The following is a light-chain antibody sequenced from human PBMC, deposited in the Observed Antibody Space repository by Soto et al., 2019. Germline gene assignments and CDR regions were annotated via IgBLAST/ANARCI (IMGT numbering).Light chain of an antibody. CDR1: SSDVGGYQY. Sequence: QSVLTQPASVSGTPGQSITISCTGSSSDVGGYQYVSWYQQHPNKAPKLIIYEVSRRPSGISNRFSGSKSGNTASLTISGLQAEDEADYYCSSYRSSGTDVFGTGTKLTVL. CDR2: EVS. V-gene: IGLV2-14*01. J-gene: IGLJ1*01. CDR3: SSYRSSGTDV.